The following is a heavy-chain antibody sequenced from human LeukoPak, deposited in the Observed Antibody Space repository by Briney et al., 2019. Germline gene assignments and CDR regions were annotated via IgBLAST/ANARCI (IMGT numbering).Heavy chain of an antibody. D-gene: IGHD3-9*01. CDR3: ARADILTGYYIWFDP. V-gene: IGHV1-2*02. CDR2: INPNSGGT. CDR1: GYTFTGYY. Sequence: ASVKVSCKASGYTFTGYYMHWVRQAPGRGLAWMGWINPNSGGTNYAQKFQGRVTMTRDTSISTAYMELSRLRSDDTAVYYCARADILTGYYIWFDPWGQGTLVTVSS. J-gene: IGHJ5*02.